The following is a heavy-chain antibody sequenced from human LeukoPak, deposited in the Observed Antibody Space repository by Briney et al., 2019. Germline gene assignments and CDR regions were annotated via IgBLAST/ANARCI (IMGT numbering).Heavy chain of an antibody. CDR2: IDWDDDK. D-gene: IGHD3-22*01. V-gene: IGHV2-70*11. Sequence: SGPTLVNPTQTLTLTCTFSGFSLSTRGMCVSWIRQPPGKALEWLSRIDWDDDKYYSTSLKTRLTISKDTSKNQVVLTMTNMDPVDTATYYCARMYYYDSSGYYYNFDYWGQGTLVTVSS. CDR3: ARMYYYDSSGYYYNFDY. J-gene: IGHJ4*02. CDR1: GFSLSTRGMC.